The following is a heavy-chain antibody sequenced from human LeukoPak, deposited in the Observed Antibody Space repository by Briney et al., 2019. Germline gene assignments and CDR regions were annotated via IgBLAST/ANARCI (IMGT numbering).Heavy chain of an antibody. D-gene: IGHD3-22*01. V-gene: IGHV3-30-3*01. CDR2: ISYDGSNK. CDR1: GFTFSSYA. CDR3: ARGEGYYDSSGYYYPFDY. J-gene: IGHJ4*02. Sequence: PGGSLRLSCAASGFTFSSYAMHWVRQAPGKGLEWVAVISYDGSNKYYADSVKGRFTISRDNSKNTLYLQMNSLGAEDTAVYYCARGEGYYDSSGYYYPFDYWGQGTLVTVSS.